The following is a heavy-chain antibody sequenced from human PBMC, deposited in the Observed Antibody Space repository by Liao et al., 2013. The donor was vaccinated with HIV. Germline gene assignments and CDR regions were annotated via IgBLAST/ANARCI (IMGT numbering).Heavy chain of an antibody. CDR3: ARDGDSSSWYYYYMDV. CDR2: IYSSGST. Sequence: QVQLQESGPGLVKPSETLSLTCTVSSGSITAYYWSWIRQPAGKGLEWIGRIYSSGSTNNNPSLKSRVTMSVDTSKNQFSLKLRYVTAADTAVYYCARDGDSSSWYYYYMDVWGKGTTVTVSS. D-gene: IGHD6-13*01. V-gene: IGHV4-4*07. CDR1: SGSITAYY. J-gene: IGHJ6*03.